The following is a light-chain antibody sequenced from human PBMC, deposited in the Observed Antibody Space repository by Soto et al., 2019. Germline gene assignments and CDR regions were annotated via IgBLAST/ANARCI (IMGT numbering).Light chain of an antibody. V-gene: IGKV3-15*01. CDR2: GAS. J-gene: IGKJ1*01. CDR3: QQYNNWPPSWT. Sequence: EILLTPSPATLSVSTGERATLSCRASQSVSSNLAWYQQKPGQAPRLLIYGASTRATGIPARFSGSGSGTEFTLTISSLQSEDFAVYYCQQYNNWPPSWTFGQGTKVDIK. CDR1: QSVSSN.